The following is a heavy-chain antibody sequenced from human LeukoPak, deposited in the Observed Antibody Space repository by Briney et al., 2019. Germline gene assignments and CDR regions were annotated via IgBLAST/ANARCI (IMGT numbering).Heavy chain of an antibody. CDR3: ARTVQTERLFDY. J-gene: IGHJ4*02. V-gene: IGHV3-48*03. D-gene: IGHD4-11*01. CDR2: ISSSGSTI. CDR1: GFTFSSYE. Sequence: GGSLRLSCAASGFTFSSYEMNWVRQAPGKGLEWVSYISSSGSTIYYADSVKGRFTISRDNAKNSLYLQMNSLRAEDTAVYYCARTVQTERLFDYWGQGTLVTVSS.